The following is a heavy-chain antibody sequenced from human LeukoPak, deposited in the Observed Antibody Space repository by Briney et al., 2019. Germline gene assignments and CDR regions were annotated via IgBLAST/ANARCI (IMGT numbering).Heavy chain of an antibody. CDR2: MNPNSGNT. J-gene: IGHJ6*02. CDR1: GYTFTSYD. CDR3: ARGKSTYYYGSGSHYYYGMDV. Sequence: ASVKVSCKASGYTFTSYDINWVRQATGQGLEWMGWMNPNSGNTGYAQKFQGRVTMTRNTSISTAYVELSSLRSEDTAVYYCARGKSTYYYGSGSHYYYGMDVWGQGTTVTVSS. D-gene: IGHD3-10*01. V-gene: IGHV1-8*01.